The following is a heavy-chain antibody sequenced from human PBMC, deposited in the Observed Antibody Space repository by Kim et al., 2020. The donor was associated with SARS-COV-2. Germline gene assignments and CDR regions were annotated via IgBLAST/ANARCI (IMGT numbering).Heavy chain of an antibody. D-gene: IGHD2-8*02. CDR3: ARDRVGYGYGAFDI. CDR2: INAGNGNT. Sequence: ASVKVSCKASGYTFTSYAMHWVRQAPGQRLEWMGWINAGNGNTKYSQKFQGRVTITRDTSASTAYMELSSLRSEDTAVYYCARDRVGYGYGAFDIWGQGTMVTVSS. V-gene: IGHV1-3*01. J-gene: IGHJ3*02. CDR1: GYTFTSYA.